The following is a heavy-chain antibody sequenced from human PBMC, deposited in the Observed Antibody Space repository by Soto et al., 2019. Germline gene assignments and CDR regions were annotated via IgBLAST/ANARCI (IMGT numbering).Heavy chain of an antibody. V-gene: IGHV4-30-4*01. CDR1: GGSISSGDYY. CDR3: VAAGIVGAPDAFEL. CDR2: IYYSGTT. D-gene: IGHD1-26*01. Sequence: QVQLQESGPGLVKPSQTLSLTCTVSGGSISSGDYYWSWIRQPPGKGLEWIGYIYYSGTTYSNPSLKSRVTISVDTSKNQFSLSLSSVTAADTAVYYCVAAGIVGAPDAFELWGQGTMVAVSS. J-gene: IGHJ3*01.